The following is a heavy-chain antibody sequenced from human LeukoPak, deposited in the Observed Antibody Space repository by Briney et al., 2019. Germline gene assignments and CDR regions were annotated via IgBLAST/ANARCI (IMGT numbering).Heavy chain of an antibody. D-gene: IGHD2-8*01. CDR2: INPNTGGT. Sequence: GASVKVSCKASGYTFTGDYMHWVRQAPGQGLEWMGYINPNTGGTNYAQKFQGRVTMTMATSITTAYMELSRLRSDDTDVYYCARDLSNGPPRFDYWGQGTVVTVSS. CDR1: GYTFTGDY. V-gene: IGHV1-2*02. J-gene: IGHJ4*02. CDR3: ARDLSNGPPRFDY.